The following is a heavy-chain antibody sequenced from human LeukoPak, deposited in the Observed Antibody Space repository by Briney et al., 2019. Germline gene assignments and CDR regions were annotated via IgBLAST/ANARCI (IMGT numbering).Heavy chain of an antibody. D-gene: IGHD6-19*01. CDR2: INHSGST. Sequence: SETLSLTCTVSGGSISSYYWSWIRQPPGKGLEWIGEINHSGSTNYNPSLKSRVTISVDTSKNQFSLKLSSVTAADTAVYYCARGWRYSSGWYEGERYFDYWGQGTLVTVSS. J-gene: IGHJ4*02. CDR1: GGSISSYY. CDR3: ARGWRYSSGWYEGERYFDY. V-gene: IGHV4-34*01.